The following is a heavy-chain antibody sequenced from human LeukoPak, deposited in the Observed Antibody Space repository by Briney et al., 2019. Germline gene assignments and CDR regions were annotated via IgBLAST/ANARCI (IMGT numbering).Heavy chain of an antibody. Sequence: PSETLSLTCSVSGDSVSRSDSYWDWIRQPPGKGLEWIGTIYYSGRTYYSPSLTSRVTMSVDPSNNQFSLTLRSATAADTAVYYCARRRYYDGSGYLEWGQGTLLSVSS. CDR3: ARRRYYDGSGYLE. CDR2: IYYSGRT. CDR1: GDSVSRSDSY. J-gene: IGHJ1*01. V-gene: IGHV4-39*01. D-gene: IGHD3-22*01.